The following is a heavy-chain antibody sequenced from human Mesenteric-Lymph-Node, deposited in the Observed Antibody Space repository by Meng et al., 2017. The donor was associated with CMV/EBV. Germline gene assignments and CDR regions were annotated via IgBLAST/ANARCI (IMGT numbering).Heavy chain of an antibody. CDR3: AAGYGTGSFKGY. J-gene: IGHJ4*02. V-gene: IGHV3-11*04. Sequence: GESLKISCAASGFTFSDYYMNWTRQAPGKGLEWISYISSSGSSIYYADSVKGRFTISRDNAKNSLYLQMNSLRAEDTAVYYCAAGYGTGSFKGYWGQGTLVTVSS. CDR1: GFTFSDYY. CDR2: ISSSGSSI. D-gene: IGHD5-18*01.